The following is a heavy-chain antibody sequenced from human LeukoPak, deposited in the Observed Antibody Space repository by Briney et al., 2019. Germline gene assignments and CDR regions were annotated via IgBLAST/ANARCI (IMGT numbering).Heavy chain of an antibody. J-gene: IGHJ4*02. CDR1: LGTLSSYA. D-gene: IGHD2-15*01. V-gene: IGHV1-69*10. Sequence: SVKVSRKPSLGTLSSYAICWVRQAPRQPREWMGGIIPLLGVANYAQKFKGRVTITADKSTSTAYMELSSLRSEDTAVYYCAREVVADPFDYWGQGTLVTVSS. CDR2: IIPLLGVA. CDR3: AREVVADPFDY.